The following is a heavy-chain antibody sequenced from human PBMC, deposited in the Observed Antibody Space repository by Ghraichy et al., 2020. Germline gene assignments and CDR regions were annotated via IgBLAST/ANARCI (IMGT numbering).Heavy chain of an antibody. Sequence: ASVKVSCKASGYTFTRSGISWVRQAPGQGLEWMGWISGYNGDMSYAQSLQGRVTMTTDTSTNTSYMELRSLRSDDTAVYYCARVHFYDRSGFHYYLDYWGQGTLVTVS. CDR2: ISGYNGDM. CDR3: ARVHFYDRSGFHYYLDY. D-gene: IGHD3-22*01. CDR1: GYTFTRSG. V-gene: IGHV1-18*01. J-gene: IGHJ4*02.